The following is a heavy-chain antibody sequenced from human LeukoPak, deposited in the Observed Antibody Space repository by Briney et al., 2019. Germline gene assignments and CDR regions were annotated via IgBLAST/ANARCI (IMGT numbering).Heavy chain of an antibody. D-gene: IGHD6-13*01. V-gene: IGHV4-34*01. CDR3: ASTMYSSSWFRPGY. CDR2: INHSGST. CDR1: GGSFSGYY. Sequence: SETLSLTCAVYGGSFSGYYWSWIRHPPGKGLEWIGEINHSGSTNYNPSLKSRVTISVDTSKNQFSLKLSSVTAADTAVYYCASTMYSSSWFRPGYWGQGTLVTVSS. J-gene: IGHJ4*02.